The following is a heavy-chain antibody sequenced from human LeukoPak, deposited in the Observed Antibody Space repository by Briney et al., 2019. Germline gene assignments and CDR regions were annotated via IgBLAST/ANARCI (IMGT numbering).Heavy chain of an antibody. CDR2: INPNSGGT. D-gene: IGHD6-19*01. Sequence: ASVKVSCKASGYSFTGYYMHWVRQAPGQGLKWMGWINPNSGGTNYAQKFQGRVTMTRDTSISTAYMELSRLRSDDTAVYYCAKEGAVAGTAGGDWFDPWGQGTLVTVSS. CDR1: GYSFTGYY. CDR3: AKEGAVAGTAGGDWFDP. J-gene: IGHJ5*02. V-gene: IGHV1-2*02.